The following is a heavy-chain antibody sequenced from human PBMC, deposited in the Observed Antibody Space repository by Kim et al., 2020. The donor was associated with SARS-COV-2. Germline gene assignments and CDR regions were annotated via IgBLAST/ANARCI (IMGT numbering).Heavy chain of an antibody. Sequence: GGSLRLSCVASGFTFSSFGMNWVRQAPGKGLEWVAVIWFDASDKFYADSVKGRFTISRDNSKNTLYLQMNSLRAGDTAVYYCVRDPSGYSTSFSAVDV. D-gene: IGHD5-12*01. CDR2: IWFDASDK. J-gene: IGHJ3*01. V-gene: IGHV3-33*08. CDR1: GFTFSSFG. CDR3: VRDPSGYSTSFSAVDV.